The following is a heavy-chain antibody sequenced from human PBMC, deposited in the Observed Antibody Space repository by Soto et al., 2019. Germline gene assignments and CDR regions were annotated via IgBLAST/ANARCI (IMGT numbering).Heavy chain of an antibody. D-gene: IGHD4-17*01. J-gene: IGHJ4*02. CDR1: GFTFSSYA. CDR2: IRSKANSYAT. CDR3: TRLYGDYSNDY. Sequence: GGSLRLSCAASGFTFSSYAMHWVRQASGKGLEWVGRIRSKANSYATAYAASVKGRFTISRDDSKNTAYLQMNSLKTEDTAVYYCTRLYGDYSNDYWGQGTLVTVSS. V-gene: IGHV3-73*01.